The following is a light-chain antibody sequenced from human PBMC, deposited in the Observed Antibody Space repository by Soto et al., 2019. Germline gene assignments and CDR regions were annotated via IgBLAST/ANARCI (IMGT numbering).Light chain of an antibody. CDR3: QQSYGVPG. CDR1: QNIRRL. J-gene: IGKJ2*03. V-gene: IGKV1-39*01. Sequence: DIPMTQSPSSLSASVGDRVTITCRASQNIRRLVNWYQQKPGKAPKPLIYGSINLQSGVPPRFSGSGSGTDFTLTISSLQPEDFATYYCQQSYGVPGFGQGTKLEIK. CDR2: GSI.